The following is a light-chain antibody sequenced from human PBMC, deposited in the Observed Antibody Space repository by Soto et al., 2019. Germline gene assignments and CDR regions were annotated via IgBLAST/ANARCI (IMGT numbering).Light chain of an antibody. CDR3: QQYHSYPCT. Sequence: DIQMTQSPSTLSASVGDTVTITCRASQSISGYLAWYQQKPGKAPKLMSLASGVPSRFIGSGSGTGFTLTIRSLQHADSASYYCQQYHSYPCTFGQGNRVDIK. J-gene: IGKJ1*01. V-gene: IGKV1-5*01. CDR1: QSISGY.